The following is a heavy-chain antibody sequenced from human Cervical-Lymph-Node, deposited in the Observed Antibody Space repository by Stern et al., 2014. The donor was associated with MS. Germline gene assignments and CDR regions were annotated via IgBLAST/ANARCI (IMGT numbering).Heavy chain of an antibody. V-gene: IGHV1-46*01. CDR2: INPSGGST. CDR3: ARDRCSTTSCHDFDH. CDR1: GYTFTSYY. Sequence: QVQLVQSGTEVKKPGASVKVSCKASGYTFTSYYMHWVRQAPGQGLEWMVMINPSGGSTSYAQKFQGRITMTRDTSTSTVYMELSSLRSEDTAVYYCARDRCSTTSCHDFDHWGQGTLVTVSS. D-gene: IGHD2-2*01. J-gene: IGHJ4*02.